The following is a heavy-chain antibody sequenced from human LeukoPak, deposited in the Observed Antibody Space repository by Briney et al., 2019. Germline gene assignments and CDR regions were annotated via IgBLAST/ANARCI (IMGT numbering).Heavy chain of an antibody. D-gene: IGHD4-11*01. V-gene: IGHV3-21*01. CDR2: ITSSSTYI. Sequence: KPGGSLRLSCAVSGFTFSSYTMNWVRQAPGKGLEWVSSITSSSTYIYYANSVKGRFTISRDNAKNSLYLQMNSLRAEDTAMYYCARDLTVTSTCWFDRWGQGTLVTVSS. CDR1: GFTFSSYT. J-gene: IGHJ5*02. CDR3: ARDLTVTSTCWFDR.